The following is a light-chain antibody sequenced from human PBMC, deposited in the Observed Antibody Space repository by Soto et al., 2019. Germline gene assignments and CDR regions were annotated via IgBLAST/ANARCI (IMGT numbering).Light chain of an antibody. V-gene: IGKV3-15*01. CDR2: GAS. J-gene: IGKJ1*01. CDR1: QSVSSN. CDR3: QQYNNWPRT. Sequence: EIVMTQSPATLSVSPGERATLSCRASQSVSSNLAWYQQIPGQAPRLLIYGASTRATGIPARFSGSGSGTEFTLTISSLQSEDFAVYYCQQYNNWPRTFGQGTK.